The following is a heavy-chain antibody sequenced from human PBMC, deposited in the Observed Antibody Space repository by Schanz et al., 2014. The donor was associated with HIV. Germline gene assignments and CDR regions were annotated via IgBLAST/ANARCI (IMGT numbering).Heavy chain of an antibody. CDR2: IIPLFGTS. D-gene: IGHD3-10*01. CDR1: GGTFINYA. CDR3: ARVIWFGEKGRGNWLDP. V-gene: IGHV1-69*01. J-gene: IGHJ5*02. Sequence: QVQLVQSGAEVKKPGSSVKVFCRASGGTFINYAFSWVRQAPGQGLEWMGGIIPLFGTSNYAQKFQGRATITADESTSTAYMELSSLRSEDTAVYYCARVIWFGEKGRGNWLDPWGQGTLVTVSS.